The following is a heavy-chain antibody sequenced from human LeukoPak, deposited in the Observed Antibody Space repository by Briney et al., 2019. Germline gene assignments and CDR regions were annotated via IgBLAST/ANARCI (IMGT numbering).Heavy chain of an antibody. Sequence: GGSLRLSCAASGFAVSRLAMGWVRQAPGKGLEWVSVISDSGSLTYYADSVKGRFTISRDNSKNTLFLQMNSLRAEDTAVYYCAKDARRTSGWYFFDYWGQGTLVTVSS. CDR1: GFAVSRLA. V-gene: IGHV3-23*01. D-gene: IGHD6-19*01. CDR3: AKDARRTSGWYFFDY. J-gene: IGHJ4*02. CDR2: ISDSGSLT.